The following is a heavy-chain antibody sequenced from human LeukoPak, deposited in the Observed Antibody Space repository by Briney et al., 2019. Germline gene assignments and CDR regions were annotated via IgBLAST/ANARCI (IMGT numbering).Heavy chain of an antibody. CDR1: GFTFSRDA. V-gene: IGHV3-21*01. Sequence: PGGSLRLSCAGSGFTFSRDAMNWVRQAPGKGLEWVSSINSRSTHTAYADSVKGRFTISRDNGNNSVFLQMNSLGVDDTAIYFCARGGGSYPYWGQGVRVTVSS. CDR3: ARGGGSYPY. D-gene: IGHD3-10*01. J-gene: IGHJ4*02. CDR2: INSRSTHT.